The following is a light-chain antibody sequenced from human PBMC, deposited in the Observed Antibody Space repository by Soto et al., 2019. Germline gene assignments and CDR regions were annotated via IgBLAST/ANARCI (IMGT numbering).Light chain of an antibody. CDR1: SSDVGGYNY. Sequence: QSVLTQPASVSGSPGQSITISCTGTSSDVGGYNYVSWYQQHPGKAPKLMIYDVSNRPSGVSNRFSGSKSGNTASLTISGLQAAYEADYYCSSYTSSSTLVFGGGTKLTVL. CDR3: SSYTSSSTLV. CDR2: DVS. J-gene: IGLJ2*01. V-gene: IGLV2-14*01.